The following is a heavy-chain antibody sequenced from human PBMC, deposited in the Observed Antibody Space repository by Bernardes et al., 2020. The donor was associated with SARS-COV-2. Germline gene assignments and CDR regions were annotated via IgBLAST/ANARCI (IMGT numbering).Heavy chain of an antibody. V-gene: IGHV4-4*02. CDR2: IYHSGST. J-gene: IGHJ6*02. CDR1: GGSISSSNW. D-gene: IGHD2-8*01. CDR3: ARVERIGLMVYAIDYYYYGMDV. Sequence: SETLSLTCAVSGGSISSSNWWSLDRQPPGKGLEWIGEIYHSGSTNYNPSLKSRVTISVDKSKNQFSLKLSSVTAADTAVYYCARVERIGLMVYAIDYYYYGMDVWGQGTTVTFSS.